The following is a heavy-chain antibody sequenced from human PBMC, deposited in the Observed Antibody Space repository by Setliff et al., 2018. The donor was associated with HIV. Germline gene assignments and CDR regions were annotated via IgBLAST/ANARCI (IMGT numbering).Heavy chain of an antibody. J-gene: IGHJ4*02. V-gene: IGHV3-49*04. D-gene: IGHD3-9*01. Sequence: GGSLRLSCVGSGFSFSSRGMIWVRQAPGKGLEWVGFINSNTYGGTTDYAASVKGRFTISRDDSKSSAYLLMNSLKTEDTAVYYCSRVHSPLYYDILTGYLDYWGQGTLVTVSS. CDR2: INSNTYGGTT. CDR3: SRVHSPLYYDILTGYLDY. CDR1: GFSFSSRG.